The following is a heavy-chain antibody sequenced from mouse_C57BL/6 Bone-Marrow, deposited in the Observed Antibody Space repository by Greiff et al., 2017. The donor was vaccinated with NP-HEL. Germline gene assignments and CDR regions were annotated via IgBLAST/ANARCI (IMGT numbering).Heavy chain of an antibody. CDR3: ARGAQGPWFAY. D-gene: IGHD3-2*02. Sequence: ESGPGLVKPSQSLSLTCSVTGYSITSGYYWNWIRQFPGNKLEWMGYISYDGSNNYNPSLKNRISITRDTSKNQFFLKLNSVTTEDTATYYCARGAQGPWFAYWGQGTLVTVSA. CDR2: ISYDGSN. J-gene: IGHJ3*01. V-gene: IGHV3-6*01. CDR1: GYSITSGYY.